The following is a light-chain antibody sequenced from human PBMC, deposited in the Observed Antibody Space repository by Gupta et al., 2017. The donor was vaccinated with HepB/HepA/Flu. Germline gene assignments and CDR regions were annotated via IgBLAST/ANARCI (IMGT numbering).Light chain of an antibody. CDR3: GTWDSSLSAGV. V-gene: IGLV1-51*02. Sequence: QSALTPPPSGSAAPGQTVPISCSGSSSNIGNNYVSCYQQPPGTAPKLLIYENNKRPSGIPDRFSCSKSGTSATLGITGLQTGDEADYYCGTWDSSLSAGVFGGGTKLTVL. CDR1: SSNIGNNY. J-gene: IGLJ3*02. CDR2: ENN.